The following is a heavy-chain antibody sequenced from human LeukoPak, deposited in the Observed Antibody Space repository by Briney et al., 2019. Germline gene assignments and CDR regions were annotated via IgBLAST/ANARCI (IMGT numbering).Heavy chain of an antibody. CDR2: TYYRSKWYN. J-gene: IGHJ4*02. Sequence: SQTLSLTCAISGDSVSSNSAAWNWIRQSPSRGLEWLGRTYYRSKWYNDYAVSVKSRITINPDTSKNQFSLQLNSVTPEDTAVYYCARDPGIAAAGNLYYFDYWGQGTLVTVSS. CDR3: ARDPGIAAAGNLYYFDY. D-gene: IGHD6-13*01. V-gene: IGHV6-1*01. CDR1: GDSVSSNSAA.